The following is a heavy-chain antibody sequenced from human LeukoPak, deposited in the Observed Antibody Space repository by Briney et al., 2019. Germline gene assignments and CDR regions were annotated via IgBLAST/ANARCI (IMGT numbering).Heavy chain of an antibody. Sequence: SETLSLTCTVSGGSISTYYWTWIRQPPGKGLELIGYIYYSGSTNYNPSLKSRVTISVDTSKNQFSLKLRSVTAADTAVYYCARRRSARGLLWFGELSNWFDPWGQGTLVTVSS. J-gene: IGHJ5*02. CDR1: GGSISTYY. CDR2: IYYSGST. V-gene: IGHV4-59*01. CDR3: ARRRSARGLLWFGELSNWFDP. D-gene: IGHD3-10*01.